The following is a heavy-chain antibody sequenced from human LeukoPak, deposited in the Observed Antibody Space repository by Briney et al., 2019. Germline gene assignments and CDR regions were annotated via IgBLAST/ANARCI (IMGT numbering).Heavy chain of an antibody. J-gene: IGHJ5*02. V-gene: IGHV4-34*01. CDR2: INHSGST. D-gene: IGHD3-3*01. CDR3: ARTITIFGVVIMPNWFDP. Sequence: KPSETLSLTCAVYGGSFSGYYWSWIRQPPGKGLEWIGEINHSGSTNYNPSLKSRVTISVDTSKNQFSLKLSSVTAADTAVYYCARTITIFGVVIMPNWFDPWGQGTLVTVSS. CDR1: GGSFSGYY.